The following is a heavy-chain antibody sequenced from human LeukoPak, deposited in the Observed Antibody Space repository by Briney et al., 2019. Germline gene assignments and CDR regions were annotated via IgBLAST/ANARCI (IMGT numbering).Heavy chain of an antibody. CDR1: GFTFSSYG. V-gene: IGHV3-30*18. CDR3: AKQAYDSPRTDFDY. J-gene: IGHJ4*02. D-gene: IGHD3-22*01. CDR2: ISYDGSNK. Sequence: PGGSLRLSCAASGFTFSSYGMHWVRQAPGKGLEWVAVISYDGSNKYYADSVKGRFTISRDNSKNTLHLQMNSLRAEDTAIYYCAKQAYDSPRTDFDYWGQGTLVTVSS.